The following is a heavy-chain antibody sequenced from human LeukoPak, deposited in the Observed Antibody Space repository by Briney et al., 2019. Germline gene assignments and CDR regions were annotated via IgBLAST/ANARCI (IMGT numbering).Heavy chain of an antibody. CDR2: ISSSSSYI. CDR3: ARVDIWSGYYWDY. CDR1: GFTFSSYS. J-gene: IGHJ4*02. Sequence: GGSLRLSCAASGFTFSSYSMNWVRQAPGKGLEWVSSISSSSSYIYYADSVKGRFTISRDNAKNSLYLQMNSLRAEDTAVYYCARVDIWSGYYWDYWGQGTLVTVPS. D-gene: IGHD3-3*01. V-gene: IGHV3-21*01.